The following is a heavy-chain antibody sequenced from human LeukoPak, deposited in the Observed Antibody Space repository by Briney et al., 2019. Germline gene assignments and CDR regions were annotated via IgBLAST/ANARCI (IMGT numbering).Heavy chain of an antibody. Sequence: GSLRLSCAASGFTFSSYWMSWVRQAPGKGLEWIGEINQSGSTNYHPSLKSRLTISVDTSKNQFSLKLSSVTAADTAVYYCASSRYYDILTGYWLYYFDYWGQGTLVTVSS. CDR2: INQSGST. V-gene: IGHV4-34*08. CDR3: ASSRYYDILTGYWLYYFDY. D-gene: IGHD3-9*01. CDR1: GFTFSSYW. J-gene: IGHJ4*02.